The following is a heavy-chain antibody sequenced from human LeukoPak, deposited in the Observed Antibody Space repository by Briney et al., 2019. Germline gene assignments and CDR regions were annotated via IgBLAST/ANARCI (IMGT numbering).Heavy chain of an antibody. V-gene: IGHV4-59*01. CDR1: GGSISSYY. CDR3: ARAQYSGYDSPFDY. J-gene: IGHJ4*02. CDR2: IYYSGST. D-gene: IGHD5-12*01. Sequence: SETLSLTCTVSGGSISSYYWSWIRQPPGKGLEWIGYIYYSGSTNYNPSLKSRVTISVDTSKNQFSLQLSSVTAADTAVYYCARAQYSGYDSPFDYWGQGTLVTVSS.